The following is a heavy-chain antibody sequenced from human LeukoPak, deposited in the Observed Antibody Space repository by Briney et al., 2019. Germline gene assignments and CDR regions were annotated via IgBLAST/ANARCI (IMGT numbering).Heavy chain of an antibody. CDR1: GFTFSSYS. D-gene: IGHD3-3*01. V-gene: IGHV3-21*01. CDR2: ISTSSSYI. J-gene: IGHJ4*02. CDR3: ARADAIQRSFDY. Sequence: GGSLRLSCAASGFTFSSYSMNWVRQTPGKGLEWVSSISTSSSYIYYADSVKGRFTISRDNAKNSLYLQMNSLRVEDTAVYYCARADAIQRSFDYWGQGTLGTVSS.